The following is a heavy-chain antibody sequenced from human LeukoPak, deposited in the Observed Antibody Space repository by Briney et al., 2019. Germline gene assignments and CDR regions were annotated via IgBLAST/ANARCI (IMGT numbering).Heavy chain of an antibody. CDR2: IYSGGST. J-gene: IGHJ6*02. D-gene: IGHD3-10*01. CDR1: GFTVSSNY. CDR3: AAHYYGSGSYYMGYYYGMDV. V-gene: IGHV3-53*04. Sequence: GGSLRLSCAASGFTVSSNYMSWVRQAPGKGPEWVSVIYSGGSTYYADSVKGRFTISRHNSKNTLYLQMNSLRAEDTAVYYCAAHYYGSGSYYMGYYYGMDVWGQGTTVTVSS.